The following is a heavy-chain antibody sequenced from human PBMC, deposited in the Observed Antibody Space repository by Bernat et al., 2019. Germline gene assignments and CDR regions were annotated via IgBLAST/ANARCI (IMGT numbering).Heavy chain of an antibody. Sequence: QVQLVQSGAEEKKPGASVKVSCKASGYTFTSYAMHWVRQAPGQRLEWMGWINAGNGNTKYSQKFQGRVTITRDTSASTAYMEMSSLRSEDTAVYYCARVFYDSSGYYFEGVPTFDYWGQGTLVTVSS. J-gene: IGHJ4*02. V-gene: IGHV1-3*05. D-gene: IGHD3-22*01. CDR1: GYTFTSYA. CDR3: ARVFYDSSGYYFEGVPTFDY. CDR2: INAGNGNT.